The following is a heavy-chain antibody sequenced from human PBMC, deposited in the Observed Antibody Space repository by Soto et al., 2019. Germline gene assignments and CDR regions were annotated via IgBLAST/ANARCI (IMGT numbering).Heavy chain of an antibody. Sequence: GGSLRLSCAASGYPFSDYYMSLIRQAPGKGLEWISYIDTSGTKIYYADSVKGRFTITRDNAKNSLYLEMNSLRDEDTAVYYCASHYDMWSGYLSPVDYWGQGTLVTVSS. V-gene: IGHV3-11*01. CDR2: IDTSGTKI. CDR3: ASHYDMWSGYLSPVDY. CDR1: GYPFSDYY. J-gene: IGHJ4*02. D-gene: IGHD3-3*01.